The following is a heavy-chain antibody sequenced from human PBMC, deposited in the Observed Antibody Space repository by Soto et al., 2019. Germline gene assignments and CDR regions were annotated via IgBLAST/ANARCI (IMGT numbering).Heavy chain of an antibody. J-gene: IGHJ6*02. CDR1: GGSISCGGYY. D-gene: IGHD4-4*01. CDR2: IYHSGSA. Sequence: TSETLSLTFTVSGGSISCGGYYWTCIREHPWKGLEWMGYIYHSGSAYYSPSLKSRVTISVDTSKNQFSLKLTPVPAADTAVYSRAREEEATYSEYGSDHYSGLDVCGQGTTVTVSS. CDR3: AREEEATYSEYGSDHYSGLDV. V-gene: IGHV4-31*03.